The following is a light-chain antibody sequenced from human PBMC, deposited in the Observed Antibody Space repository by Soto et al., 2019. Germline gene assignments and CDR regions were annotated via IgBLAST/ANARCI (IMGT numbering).Light chain of an antibody. CDR1: SSDVGGYNF. J-gene: IGLJ2*01. CDR3: SSYTSSSLVV. CDR2: DVS. V-gene: IGLV2-14*01. Sequence: QSVLTQPASVSGSPGQSITISCTGTSSDVGGYNFVSWYQQHLGKAPKLMINDVSNRPSGVSNRFSGSKSGNTASLTISGLQAEDEADYYCSSYTSSSLVVFGGGTKLTVL.